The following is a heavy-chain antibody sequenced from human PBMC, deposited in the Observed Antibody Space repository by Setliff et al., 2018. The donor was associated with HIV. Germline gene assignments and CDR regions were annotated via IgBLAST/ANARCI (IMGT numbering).Heavy chain of an antibody. CDR1: GYTFTSHW. Sequence: GESLKISCKGSGYTFTSHWIGWVRQMPGKGLEWMGTIYPGDSDTRYSPSFQGQVTLSVDKSISTAYLQWSSLKASDTAMYYCVRHVSSSAVFDPWGQGTLVTVSS. CDR2: IYPGDSDT. V-gene: IGHV5-51*01. CDR3: VRHVSSSAVFDP. J-gene: IGHJ5*02. D-gene: IGHD3-10*01.